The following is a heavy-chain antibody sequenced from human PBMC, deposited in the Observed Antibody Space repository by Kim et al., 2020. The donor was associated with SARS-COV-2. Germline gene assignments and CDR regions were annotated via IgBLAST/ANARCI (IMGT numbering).Heavy chain of an antibody. D-gene: IGHD3-10*02. J-gene: IGHJ4*01. CDR1: GFAFGDNT. V-gene: IGHV3-9*01. Sequence: GGSLRLSCVASGFAFGDNTMHWVRQAPGKGLEWVSGITWDSGIRDYGESVQGRFTISRENGKNSLYLQLDSMRVEDTGFYYCARESGESGFNVPYFGHWG. CDR2: ITWDSGIR. CDR3: ARESGESGFNVPYFGH.